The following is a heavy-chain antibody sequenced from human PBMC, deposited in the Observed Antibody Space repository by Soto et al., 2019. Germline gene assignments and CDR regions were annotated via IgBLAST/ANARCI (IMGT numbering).Heavy chain of an antibody. V-gene: IGHV3-23*01. J-gene: IGHJ4*02. CDR1: GFTFSSYA. Sequence: GGSLRLSCAASGFTFSSYAMSWVRQAPGKGLEWVSAISGSGGSTYYADSVKGRFTISRDNSKNTLYLQMNSLRAEDTAVYYCAKDLTGAVVVPAAIGDYFDYWGQGTLVTVSS. D-gene: IGHD2-2*02. CDR2: ISGSGGST. CDR3: AKDLTGAVVVPAAIGDYFDY.